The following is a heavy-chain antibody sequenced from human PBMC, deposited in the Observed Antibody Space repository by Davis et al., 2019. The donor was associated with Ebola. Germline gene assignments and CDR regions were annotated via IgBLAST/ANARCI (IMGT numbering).Heavy chain of an antibody. CDR1: GYSFVDYW. CDR2: IYPGDSDT. J-gene: IGHJ4*02. V-gene: IGHV5-51*01. Sequence: GESLKISCQGSGYSFVDYWIGWVRQMPGQRPEWMGIIYPGDSDTRYSPSFQGQVTISADKSTTTAYLQWSSLKVSDSAIYYCARVRNKQLVGLDYWGQGTLVTVSS. D-gene: IGHD6-6*01. CDR3: ARVRNKQLVGLDY.